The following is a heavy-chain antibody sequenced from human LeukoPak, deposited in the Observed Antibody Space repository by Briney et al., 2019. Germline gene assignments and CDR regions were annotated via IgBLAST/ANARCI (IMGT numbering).Heavy chain of an antibody. J-gene: IGHJ4*02. V-gene: IGHV4-59*01. D-gene: IGHD3-10*01. CDR1: GGSISSYY. CDR3: AREVRDYYGSGSYHFDY. CDR2: IYYSGST. Sequence: PSGTLSLTCTVSGGSISSYYWTWIRQPPGKGLEWIGYIYYSGSTNYNPSLKSRVTISVDTSRNQFSLKLSSVTAADTAVYYCAREVRDYYGSGSYHFDYWGQGTLVTVSS.